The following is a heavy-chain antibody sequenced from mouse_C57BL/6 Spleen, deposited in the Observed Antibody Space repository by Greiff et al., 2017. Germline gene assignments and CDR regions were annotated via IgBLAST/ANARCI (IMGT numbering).Heavy chain of an antibody. CDR1: GYTFTSYW. J-gene: IGHJ1*03. CDR3: ARRSYGSRTGYLDV. CDR2: IDPSDSYT. V-gene: IGHV1-59*01. D-gene: IGHD1-1*01. Sequence: VQLQQSGAELVRPGTSVKLSCKASGYTFTSYWMHWVKQRPGQGLEWIGVIDPSDSYTNYNQKFKGKATLTVDTSSSTAYMQLSSLTSEDSAVYYGARRSYGSRTGYLDVWGTGTTVTVSA.